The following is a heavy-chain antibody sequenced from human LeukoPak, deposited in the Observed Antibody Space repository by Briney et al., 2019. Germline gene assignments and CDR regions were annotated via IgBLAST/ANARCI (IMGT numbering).Heavy chain of an antibody. CDR3: AKVRMITMIAYDAFDI. D-gene: IGHD3-22*01. CDR1: GFTFSSYA. CDR2: ISGSGAST. Sequence: AGGSLRLSCAASGFTFSSYAMSWVRQAPGKGLEWVSAISGSGASTYYADSVKGRFTISRDNSKNTLYLQMNSLRAEDTAVYYCAKVRMITMIAYDAFDIWGQGTMVTVPS. J-gene: IGHJ3*02. V-gene: IGHV3-23*01.